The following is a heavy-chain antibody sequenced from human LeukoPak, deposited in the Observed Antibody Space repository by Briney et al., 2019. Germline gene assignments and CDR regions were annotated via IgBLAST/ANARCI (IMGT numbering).Heavy chain of an antibody. CDR1: GGSISSSSYY. CDR2: IYYSGST. CDR3: PRPAYEILTGYYGTFDY. V-gene: IGHV4-39*01. J-gene: IGHJ4*02. D-gene: IGHD3-9*01. Sequence: PSETLSFTCTVSGGSISSSSYYWGWIRQPPGTGLEWIGRIYYSGSTYYNLSLKSRVTISVDTAKNQFSLKLSSVTAADTVVFFSPRPAYEILTGYYGTFDYWGQGTLVTVSS.